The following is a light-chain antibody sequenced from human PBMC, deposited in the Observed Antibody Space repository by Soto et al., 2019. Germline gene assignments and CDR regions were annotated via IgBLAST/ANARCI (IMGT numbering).Light chain of an antibody. CDR3: QQYNSYSYS. CDR1: QSISSW. Sequence: DIQMTQSPSTLSASVGDRVTITCRASQSISSWLAWYQQKSGKAPKLLIYKASNLDSGVPSRFSGSGSGTEFTLTISSLQPDDFATYYCQQYNSYSYSFGQGTKLEIK. V-gene: IGKV1-5*03. J-gene: IGKJ2*03. CDR2: KAS.